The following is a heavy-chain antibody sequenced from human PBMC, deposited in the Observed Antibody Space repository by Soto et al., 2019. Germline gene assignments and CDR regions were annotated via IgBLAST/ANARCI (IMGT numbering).Heavy chain of an antibody. CDR3: ARTSGPFDY. CDR1: GGSFSGYY. V-gene: IGHV4-34*01. CDR2: INHSGST. Sequence: ASETLSLTCAVYGGSFSGYYWSWIRQPPGKGLEWIGEINHSGSTNYNPSLKSRVTISVDTSKNQFSLKLSSVTAADTAVYYCARTSGPFDYWGQGTLVTVYS. J-gene: IGHJ4*02.